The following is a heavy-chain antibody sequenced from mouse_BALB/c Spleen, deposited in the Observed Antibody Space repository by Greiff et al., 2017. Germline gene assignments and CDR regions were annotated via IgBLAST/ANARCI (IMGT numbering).Heavy chain of an antibody. Sequence: EVQRVESGAELVKPGASVKLSCTASGFNIKDTYMHWVKQRPEQGLEWIGRIDPANGNTKYDPKFQGKATITADTSSNTAYLQLSSLTSEDTAVYYCARWEYGNYFDYWGQGTTLTVSS. CDR2: IDPANGNT. CDR3: ARWEYGNYFDY. D-gene: IGHD2-10*02. V-gene: IGHV14-3*02. CDR1: GFNIKDTY. J-gene: IGHJ2*01.